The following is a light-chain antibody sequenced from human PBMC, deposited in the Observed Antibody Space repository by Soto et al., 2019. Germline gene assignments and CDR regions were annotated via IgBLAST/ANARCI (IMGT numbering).Light chain of an antibody. V-gene: IGLV2-23*02. CDR3: CSYAGSSTSWV. J-gene: IGLJ3*02. CDR1: SSDLGSYNL. Sequence: QSVLTQHASVSGSPGQSLTISCTGTSSDLGSYNLVSWYQQHPGKAPKLMIYEVNKRPSGVSNRFSASKSGNTASLTISGLQAEDEADYYCCSYAGSSTSWVFGGGTKVTVL. CDR2: EVN.